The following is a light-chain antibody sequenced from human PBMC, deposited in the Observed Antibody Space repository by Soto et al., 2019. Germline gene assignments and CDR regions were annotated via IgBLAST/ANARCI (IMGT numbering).Light chain of an antibody. CDR3: AAWDDSLSGPV. CDR1: SSDVGGYNY. Sequence: QSALTQPASVSGSPGQSITISCTGTSSDVGGYNYVSWYQQHPGKAPKLMIYEVSNRPSGVSNRFSGSKSGNTASLTISGLRSEDEADYYCAAWDDSLSGPVFGGGTQLTVL. V-gene: IGLV2-14*01. CDR2: EVS. J-gene: IGLJ7*01.